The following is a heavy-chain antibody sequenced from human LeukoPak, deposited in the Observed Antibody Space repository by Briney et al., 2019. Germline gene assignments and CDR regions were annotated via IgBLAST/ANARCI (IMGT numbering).Heavy chain of an antibody. D-gene: IGHD3-9*01. CDR3: ARVTGRHFDWLPYFDY. CDR2: INPNNGDT. Sequence: ASVKVSCKASGYTFTGYFIHWVRQAPGQGLEWMGWINPNNGDTNYAQNLKGRVTMTRDTSISTAYMELSSLRSDDTAVYYCARVTGRHFDWLPYFDYWGQGTLVTVSS. V-gene: IGHV1-2*02. CDR1: GYTFTGYF. J-gene: IGHJ4*02.